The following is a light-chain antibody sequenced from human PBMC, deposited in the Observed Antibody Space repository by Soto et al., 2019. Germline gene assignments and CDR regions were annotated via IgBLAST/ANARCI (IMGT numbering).Light chain of an antibody. CDR1: TSDIGSYNL. J-gene: IGLJ2*01. CDR3: CAYAGQNTVV. V-gene: IGLV2-23*01. Sequence: QSALTQPASVSGSPGQSITISCTGTTSDIGSYNLVSWYQQHPSKAPKVLIYEGTKRPSGVSNRFSASKSGNTASLTISGLKAEDEADYYCCAYAGQNTVVFGGGTKVTV. CDR2: EGT.